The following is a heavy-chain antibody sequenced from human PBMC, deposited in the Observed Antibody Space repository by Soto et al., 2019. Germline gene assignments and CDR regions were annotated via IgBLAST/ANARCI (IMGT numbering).Heavy chain of an antibody. D-gene: IGHD3-10*01. CDR1: GFTFSSYS. Sequence: GGSLRLSCAASGFTFSSYSMNWVRQAPGKGLEWVSSISSSSSYIYYADSVKGRFTISRDNAKNSLYLQMNSLRAEDTAVYYCARDQIEYYYGSDFPAAFDIWGQGTMVTVSS. CDR2: ISSSSSYI. V-gene: IGHV3-21*01. CDR3: ARDQIEYYYGSDFPAAFDI. J-gene: IGHJ3*02.